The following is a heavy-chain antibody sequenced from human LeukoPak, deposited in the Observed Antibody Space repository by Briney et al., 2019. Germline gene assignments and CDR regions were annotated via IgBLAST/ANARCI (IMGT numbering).Heavy chain of an antibody. CDR3: ARGYYYDSSFDY. CDR1: GFTFSSYS. J-gene: IGHJ4*02. CDR2: ITSTSSYI. D-gene: IGHD3-22*01. V-gene: IGHV3-21*01. Sequence: GGSLRLSCAASGFTFSSYSMNWVRQAPGKGLEWVSSITSTSSYIYYADSVKGRLTISRDNAKNSLYLQMSSLRAEDTAVYYCARGYYYDSSFDYWGQGTLVTVTS.